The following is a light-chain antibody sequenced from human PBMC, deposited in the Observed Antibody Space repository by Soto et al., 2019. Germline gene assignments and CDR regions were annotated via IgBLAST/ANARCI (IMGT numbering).Light chain of an antibody. Sequence: ETVLTQSPGTLSLSPGERATLSCWASQSVSSSYLAWYQQKPGQAPRVLIYGASSRAAGIPDRFSGSGSGTDFTLTISRLEPEDFAVYYCQQYGSSLWTFGQGTKVDIK. V-gene: IGKV3-20*01. CDR3: QQYGSSLWT. J-gene: IGKJ1*01. CDR1: QSVSSSY. CDR2: GAS.